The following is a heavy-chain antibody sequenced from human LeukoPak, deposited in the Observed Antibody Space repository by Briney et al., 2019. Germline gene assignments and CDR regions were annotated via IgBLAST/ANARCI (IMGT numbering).Heavy chain of an antibody. CDR2: VDWSGDTK. CDR1: GFRFEDYA. CDR3: AKDIRVRYSTGWRPFDS. Sequence: GGSLRLSCAASGFRFEDYAMHWVRQTPGKGLEWVSGVDWSGDTKAYADSVRGRFTISRDNAKNFLFLQMNSLRPEDTALYYCAKDIRVRYSTGWRPFDSWGQGTLVTVSS. J-gene: IGHJ4*02. D-gene: IGHD6-19*01. V-gene: IGHV3-9*01.